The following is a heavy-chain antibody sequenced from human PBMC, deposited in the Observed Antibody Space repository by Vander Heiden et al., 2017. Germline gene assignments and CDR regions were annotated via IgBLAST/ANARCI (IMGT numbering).Heavy chain of an antibody. CDR3: ARDGDGHLDY. Sequence: EVQLVESGGGLIQPGGSLRLSCAASKFTFSYYSMNWVRQAPGKGLEWVSSISSGSATIHYADSVRGRFTIYRDDARNTLYLQMNSRRAEDTAVYYCARDGDGHLDYWGQGTLVTVSS. CDR1: KFTFSYYS. J-gene: IGHJ4*02. CDR2: ISSGSATI. V-gene: IGHV3-48*01. D-gene: IGHD7-27*01.